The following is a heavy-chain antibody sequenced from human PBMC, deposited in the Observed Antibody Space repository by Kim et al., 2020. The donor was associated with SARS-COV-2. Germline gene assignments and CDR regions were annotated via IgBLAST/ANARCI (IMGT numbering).Heavy chain of an antibody. D-gene: IGHD3-9*01. CDR3: ARDPLYYDLLTGYKTGLDYYAMDV. CDR2: IYYSGST. V-gene: IGHV4-39*07. Sequence: SETLSLTCTVSGASINSRTHYWAWIRQPPGKGLEWIGSIYYSGSTYYNPSLKSRVTISIDTSKNQFSLKVSSVTAADTAVYYCARDPLYYDLLTGYKTGLDYYAMDVWGQGTTVTVSS. CDR1: GASINSRTHY. J-gene: IGHJ6*02.